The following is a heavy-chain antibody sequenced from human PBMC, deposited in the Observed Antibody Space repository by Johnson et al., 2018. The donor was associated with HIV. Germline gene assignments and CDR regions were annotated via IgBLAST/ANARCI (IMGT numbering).Heavy chain of an antibody. V-gene: IGHV3-9*01. J-gene: IGHJ3*02. D-gene: IGHD3-3*01. CDR1: GFTFDDYA. CDR3: ASEQLGSNLEWSFYAFDM. CDR2: IGWNGLTI. Sequence: VQLVESGGGLVQPGRSLRLSCAASGFTFDDYAMHWVRQGPGKGLEWVAGIGWNGLTIGYVDSVKGRFTISRDNAKGYLYLQMDSLRPEDTVFYYCASEQLGSNLEWSFYAFDMWGQGTLVTVSS.